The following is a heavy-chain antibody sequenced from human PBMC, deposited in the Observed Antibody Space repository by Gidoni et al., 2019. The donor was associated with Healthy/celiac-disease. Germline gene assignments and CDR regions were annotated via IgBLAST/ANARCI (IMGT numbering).Heavy chain of an antibody. J-gene: IGHJ6*02. Sequence: QVQLVQSGAEVKKPGASVKVYCTAAGYTFPRYDINWVRQATGQGLEWMGWMNPNSGNTGYAQKFQGIVTMTTNTSISTAYMELISLISEDTAVYYCARGLYCSGGSCYYDVWGQGTTVTVSS. CDR1: GYTFPRYD. V-gene: IGHV1-8*01. CDR2: MNPNSGNT. D-gene: IGHD2-15*01. CDR3: ARGLYCSGGSCYYDV.